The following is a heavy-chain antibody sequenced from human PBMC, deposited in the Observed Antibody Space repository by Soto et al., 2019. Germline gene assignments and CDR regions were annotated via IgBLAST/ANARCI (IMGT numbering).Heavy chain of an antibody. Sequence: GGSLRLSGAAAGFTSSGYYMHWVRQAPGKGLEWVAGISYDGCTEYYADSVKGRFTIYRDNSANRLFLQINSLRPEDTAVYYCTKDDGYNDSTYYHYFGMDVWGQGTTVTVSS. CDR3: TKDDGYNDSTYYHYFGMDV. CDR1: GFTSSGYY. V-gene: IGHV3-30*18. CDR2: ISYDGCTE. D-gene: IGHD5-12*01. J-gene: IGHJ6*02.